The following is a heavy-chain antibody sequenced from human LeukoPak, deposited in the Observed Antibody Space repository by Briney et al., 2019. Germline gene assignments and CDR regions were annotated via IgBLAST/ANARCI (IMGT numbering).Heavy chain of an antibody. J-gene: IGHJ4*02. CDR3: AKVGTGCPFRRYYFDY. CDR2: ISGSGGST. CDR1: GFTFSSYA. V-gene: IGHV3-23*01. Sequence: GGSLRLSCAASGFTFSSYAMSWVRQAPGKGLEWVSAISGSGGSTYYADSVKGRFTISRDNSKNTLYLQMNSLRAEDTAVYYCAKVGTGCPFRRYYFDYWGQGTLVTVSS. D-gene: IGHD1-14*01.